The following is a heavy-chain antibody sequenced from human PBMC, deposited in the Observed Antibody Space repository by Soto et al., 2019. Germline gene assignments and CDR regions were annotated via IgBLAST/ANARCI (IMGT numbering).Heavy chain of an antibody. J-gene: IGHJ6*02. D-gene: IGHD2-2*02. V-gene: IGHV1-18*04. CDR3: ARVPVVPAAIRYYYYGMDV. CDR1: GYTFTSYG. CDR2: ISAYNGNT. Sequence: DSVKVSCKASGYTFTSYGISWVRQAPGQGLEWMGWISAYNGNTNYAQKLQGRVTMTTDTSTSTAYMELRSLRSDDTAVYYCARVPVVPAAIRYYYYGMDVWGQGTTVTVS.